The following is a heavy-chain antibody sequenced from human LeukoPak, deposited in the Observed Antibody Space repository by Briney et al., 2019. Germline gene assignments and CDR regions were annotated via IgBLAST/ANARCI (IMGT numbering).Heavy chain of an antibody. V-gene: IGHV3-74*01. D-gene: IGHD5-18*01. Sequence: PGGSLRLSCAASGFTFSSYWMHWVRQAPGKGLVWVSHINSDGSSTNYADSVKGRFTISTDASKNTLYVQMNSLRAEDTAVYYCARDAVDTANAVWGQGTTVTVSS. CDR1: GFTFSSYW. CDR3: ARDAVDTANAV. J-gene: IGHJ6*02. CDR2: INSDGSST.